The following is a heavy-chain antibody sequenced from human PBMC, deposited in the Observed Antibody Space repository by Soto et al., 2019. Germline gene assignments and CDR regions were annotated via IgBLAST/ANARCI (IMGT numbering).Heavy chain of an antibody. CDR1: GFTFSSYA. D-gene: IGHD6-13*01. CDR3: ARDRDSSSWYYYGMDV. J-gene: IGHJ6*02. Sequence: PGGSLRLSCAASGFTFSSYAMSWVRQAPGKGLEWVAVIWYDGSNKYYADSVKGRFTISRDNSKNTLYLQMNSLRAEDTAVYYCARDRDSSSWYYYGMDVWGQGTTVTVSS. CDR2: IWYDGSNK. V-gene: IGHV3-33*08.